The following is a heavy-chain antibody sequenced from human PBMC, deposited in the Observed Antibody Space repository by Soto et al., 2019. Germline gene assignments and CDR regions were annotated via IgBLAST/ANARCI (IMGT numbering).Heavy chain of an antibody. Sequence: EVQLLESGGGSVQPWGSLRLSCAASGFTFSSYAMPWVRRPPGKGLEWVSSISGSGGTAYYADSVKGRFSISRDSLVNTLYLQMNSLRAEDTAVYYCAKGRGQNCNFDYWGQGTLVTVSP. CDR3: AKGRGQNCNFDY. CDR2: ISGSGGTA. CDR1: GFTFSSYA. D-gene: IGHD3-10*01. V-gene: IGHV3-23*01. J-gene: IGHJ4*02.